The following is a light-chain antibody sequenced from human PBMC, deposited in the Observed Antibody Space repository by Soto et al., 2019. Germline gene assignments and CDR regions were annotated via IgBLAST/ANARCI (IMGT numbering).Light chain of an antibody. V-gene: IGKV1-39*01. CDR3: QQIYSTPLT. CDR1: QRISSH. J-gene: IGKJ4*01. Sequence: DIKMTQSPSSLSPSAEDRDTITCRTTQRISSHLNRYQQKPRKAPKLLIYAASSLQRGVPSRFCGSGSGSDFSLSISSLQPEDFATYYCQQIYSTPLTFGGGTNVDIK. CDR2: AAS.